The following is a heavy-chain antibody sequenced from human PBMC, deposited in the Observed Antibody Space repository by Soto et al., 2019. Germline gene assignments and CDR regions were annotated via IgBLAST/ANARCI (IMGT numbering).Heavy chain of an antibody. D-gene: IGHD4-4*01. V-gene: IGHV4-39*01. J-gene: IGHJ6*03. CDR1: GGSISSSSYY. CDR3: ARLSPFEGYDYSNKQYHQGNYMDV. CDR2: IYYSGST. Sequence: SETLSLTCTVSGGSISSSSYYWGWIRQPPGKGLEWIGSIYYSGSTYYNPSLKSRVTISVDTSKNQFSLKLSSVTAADTAVYYCARLSPFEGYDYSNKQYHQGNYMDVWGKGTTVTVSS.